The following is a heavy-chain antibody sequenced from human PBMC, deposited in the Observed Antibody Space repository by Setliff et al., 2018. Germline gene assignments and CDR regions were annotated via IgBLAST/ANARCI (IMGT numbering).Heavy chain of an antibody. CDR1: GYTFTSYA. J-gene: IGHJ6*03. D-gene: IGHD5-18*01. Sequence: AASVKVSCKASGYTFTSYAMHWVRQAPGQRLEWMGWINAGNGNTKYSQKSQGRVTITRDTSASTAYMELSSLRSEDTAVYYCARDKLWLMGYYYYYYMDVWGKGTTVTVSS. CDR2: INAGNGNT. CDR3: ARDKLWLMGYYYYYYMDV. V-gene: IGHV1-3*01.